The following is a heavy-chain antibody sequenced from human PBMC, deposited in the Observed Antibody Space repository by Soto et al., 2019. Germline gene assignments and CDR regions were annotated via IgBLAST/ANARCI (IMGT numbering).Heavy chain of an antibody. CDR3: AIVRSGMATIRHYSNSGMDV. Sequence: QVQLQQWGAGLLKPSETLSLTCAVYGGSFSGYYWSWIRQPPGKGLEWIGEINHSGSTNYNPSLKSRVTLAVDTSKNQFSLKLSAVTAADTAVYYCAIVRSGMATIRHYSNSGMDVWGQGTTVTVSS. V-gene: IGHV4-34*01. D-gene: IGHD5-12*01. J-gene: IGHJ6*02. CDR2: INHSGST. CDR1: GGSFSGYY.